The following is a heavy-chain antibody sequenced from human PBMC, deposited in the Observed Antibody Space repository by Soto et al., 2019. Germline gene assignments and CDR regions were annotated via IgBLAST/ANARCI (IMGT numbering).Heavy chain of an antibody. V-gene: IGHV3-21*01. J-gene: IGHJ3*02. Sequence: GGSLRLSCAASGFTFSSYDMHWVRQATGKGLEWVSSISSSSSYIYYADSVKGRFTISRDNAKNSLYLQMNSLRAEDTAVYYCASILDRYCSGGSCQTWDAFDIWGQGTMVTVSS. CDR2: ISSSSSYI. D-gene: IGHD2-15*01. CDR3: ASILDRYCSGGSCQTWDAFDI. CDR1: GFTFSSYD.